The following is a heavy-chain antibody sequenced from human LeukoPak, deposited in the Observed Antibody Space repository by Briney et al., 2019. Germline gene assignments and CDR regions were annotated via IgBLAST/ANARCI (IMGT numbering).Heavy chain of an antibody. CDR2: MNPNSGNT. J-gene: IGHJ3*02. CDR1: GYTFTSYD. CDR3: ARSSYYDILTGYAFDI. D-gene: IGHD3-9*01. Sequence: ASVKVSCKASGYTFTSYDINWVRQATGQGLEWMGWMNPNSGNTGYAQKFQGRVTMTRNTSISTAYMELSSLRSEDTAVYYCARSSYYDILTGYAFDIWGQGTMVTVSS. V-gene: IGHV1-8*01.